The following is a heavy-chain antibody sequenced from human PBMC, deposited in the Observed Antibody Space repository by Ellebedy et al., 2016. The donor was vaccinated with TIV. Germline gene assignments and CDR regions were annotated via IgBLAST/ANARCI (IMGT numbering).Heavy chain of an antibody. V-gene: IGHV3-23*01. J-gene: IGHJ4*02. CDR3: AKDRTPGDGYWVFDN. Sequence: GESLKISCAAPGFTFSPYAMAWVRQAPGKGLEWVSGIVGSGAQKYADSVKGRFTISRDNSKRTVDLQMNSLRAEDTAVYFCAKDRTPGDGYWVFDNWGQGTLVSVSS. CDR2: IVGSGA. D-gene: IGHD5-18*01. CDR1: GFTFSPYA.